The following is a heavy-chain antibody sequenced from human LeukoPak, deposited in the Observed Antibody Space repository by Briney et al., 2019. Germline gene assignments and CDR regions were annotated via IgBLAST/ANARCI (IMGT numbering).Heavy chain of an antibody. CDR1: GFTFSNYA. J-gene: IGHJ4*02. CDR3: AKTGLSSVYYGYADY. V-gene: IGHV3-23*01. D-gene: IGHD5/OR15-5a*01. CDR2: ISGSGGST. Sequence: GGSLRLSCAASGFTFSNYAMTWVRQAPGKGLEWVSGISGSGGSTSVKGRFTISRDNSKNTLYLQMNSLRADDAAVYYCAKTGLSSVYYGYADYWGQGTLVTVSS.